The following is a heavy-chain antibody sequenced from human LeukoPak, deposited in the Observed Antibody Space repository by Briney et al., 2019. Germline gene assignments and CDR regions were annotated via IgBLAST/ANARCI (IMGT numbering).Heavy chain of an antibody. CDR2: FDPEDDET. CDR1: GYTLTGLS. J-gene: IGHJ4*02. D-gene: IGHD3-10*01. CDR3: ATVREWFGESNFDY. Sequence: ASVKVSCKVSGYTLTGLSMHWVRQAPGKGLEWMGGFDPEDDETIYAQKFQGRVNMTEDISTDTAYMELSSLRSEDTAVYYCATVREWFGESNFDYWGQGTLVTVSS. V-gene: IGHV1-24*01.